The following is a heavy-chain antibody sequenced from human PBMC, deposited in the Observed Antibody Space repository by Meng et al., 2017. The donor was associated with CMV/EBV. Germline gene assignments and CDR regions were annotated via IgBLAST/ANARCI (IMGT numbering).Heavy chain of an antibody. CDR2: INWNGGST. CDR1: GFTFDDYG. V-gene: IGHV3-20*04. J-gene: IGHJ5*02. CDR3: ARGAGPNDYGRS. D-gene: IGHD4-17*01. Sequence: GESLKISCAASGFTFDDYGMSWVRQAPGKGLEWVSGINWNGGSTGYADSVKGRFTISRDNSKNTLYLQMNSLRAEDSAVYYCARGAGPNDYGRSWGQGMLVTVSS.